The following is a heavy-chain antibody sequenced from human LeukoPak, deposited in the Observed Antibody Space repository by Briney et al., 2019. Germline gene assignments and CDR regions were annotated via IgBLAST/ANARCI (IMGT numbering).Heavy chain of an antibody. CDR2: ISSSSSYI. CDR1: GFTLSSYS. V-gene: IGHV3-21*01. J-gene: IGHJ4*02. D-gene: IGHD3-22*01. CDR3: AKGEDYYDSSGYYREEIDY. Sequence: PGGSLRLSCAASGFTLSSYSMNWVRQAPGKGLEWVSSISSSSSYIYYADSVKGRFTISRDNSKNTLYLQMNSLRAEDTAVYYCAKGEDYYDSSGYYREEIDYWGQGTLVTVSS.